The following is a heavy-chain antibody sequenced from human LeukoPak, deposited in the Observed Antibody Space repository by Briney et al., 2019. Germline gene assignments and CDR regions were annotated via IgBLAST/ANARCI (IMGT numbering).Heavy chain of an antibody. V-gene: IGHV1-46*01. J-gene: IGHJ4*02. CDR2: INPSGGST. Sequence: ASVKVSCKASGYTISNYYMHWVRQAPGQGLEWMGIINPSGGSTTYAHKFQGRVTMTRDTSTSTVYMDLSSLRSEDTAMYYCARAVAATFDYRGQGTLVAVSS. D-gene: IGHD6-19*01. CDR3: ARAVAATFDY. CDR1: GYTISNYY.